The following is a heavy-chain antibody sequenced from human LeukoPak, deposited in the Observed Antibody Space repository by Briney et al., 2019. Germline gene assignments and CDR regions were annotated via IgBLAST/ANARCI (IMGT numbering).Heavy chain of an antibody. CDR2: IYYSGST. D-gene: IGHD6-6*01. CDR1: GGSISSYY. CDR3: AREEGYSSSYFDY. J-gene: IGHJ4*02. Sequence: SETLSLTCTVSGGSISSYYWSWIRQPPGKGLEWIGYIYYSGSTNYNPSLKSRVTISVDTSKNQFSLKLSSVTAADTAVYYCAREEGYSSSYFDYWGQGTLVTVSS. V-gene: IGHV4-59*12.